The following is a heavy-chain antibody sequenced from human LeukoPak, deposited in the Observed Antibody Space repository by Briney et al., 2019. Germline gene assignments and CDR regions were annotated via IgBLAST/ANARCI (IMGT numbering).Heavy chain of an antibody. D-gene: IGHD2/OR15-2a*01. Sequence: GGSLRLPCEASGFTFSAYAMTWVRQAPGQGLEWVSSIGSDNKPHYSESVKGRFAISRDNSKSMLFLQLNSLRAEDTALYYCARDLHYFVPMDVWGQGTTVTVSS. CDR1: GFTFSAYA. V-gene: IGHV3-23*01. CDR3: ARDLHYFVPMDV. CDR2: IGSDNKP. J-gene: IGHJ6*02.